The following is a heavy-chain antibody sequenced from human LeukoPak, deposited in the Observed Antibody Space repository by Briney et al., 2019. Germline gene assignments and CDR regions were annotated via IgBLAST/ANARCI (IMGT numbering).Heavy chain of an antibody. CDR1: GFTVSSSY. D-gene: IGHD2-15*01. J-gene: IGHJ4*02. V-gene: IGHV3-53*01. Sequence: GGSLRLSCEASGFTVSSSYMYWVRQAPGKGLEWVSFFYRGDSTYYAESVRGRFTISRDNSKNTLYLLMNSLIPEDTAVYYCAREVVSTPSYFDSWGQGTLVTVSS. CDR3: AREVVSTPSYFDS. CDR2: FYRGDST.